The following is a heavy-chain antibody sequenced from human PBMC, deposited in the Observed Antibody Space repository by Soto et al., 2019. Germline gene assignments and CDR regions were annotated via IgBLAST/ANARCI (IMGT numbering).Heavy chain of an antibody. CDR3: ARKKGYCTDTSCPDFDY. CDR2: DIPTLGVT. J-gene: IGHJ4*02. V-gene: IGHV1-69*02. Sequence: VQLVQFGAEVKKPWSSVKGSFHATGSTLIGYTFSGVRQAPEQSIDWMGKDIPTLGVTNYAKKFQGRFTIGVDTATSAAYMELHSLRYHDTAVYYGARKKGYCTDTSCPDFDYSGQGTRVNVSS. CDR1: GSTLIGYT. D-gene: IGHD2-8*02.